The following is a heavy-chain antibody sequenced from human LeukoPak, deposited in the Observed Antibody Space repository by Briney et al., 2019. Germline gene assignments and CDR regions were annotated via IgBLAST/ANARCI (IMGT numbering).Heavy chain of an antibody. CDR3: ARSSIVEMATTDY. CDR1: GGTFSSYA. J-gene: IGHJ4*02. D-gene: IGHD5-12*01. CDR2: IIPILGIA. V-gene: IGHV1-69*04. Sequence: SVKVSCKASGGTFSSYAISWVRQAPGQGLEWMGRIIPILGIANYAQKSQGRVTITADKSTSTAYMELSSLRSEDTAVYYCARSSIVEMATTDYWGQGTLVTVSS.